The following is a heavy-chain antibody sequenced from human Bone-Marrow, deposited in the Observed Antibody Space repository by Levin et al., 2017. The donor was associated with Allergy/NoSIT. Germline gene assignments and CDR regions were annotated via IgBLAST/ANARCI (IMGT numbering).Heavy chain of an antibody. CDR2: IYYSGST. Sequence: SQTLSLTCTVSGGSISSGDYYWSWIRQPPGKGLEWIGYIYYSGSTYYNPSLKSRVTISVDTSKNQFSLKLSSVTAADTAVYYCAISSSPQVAFDSWGQGTMVTVSS. CDR1: GGSISSGDYY. J-gene: IGHJ3*02. V-gene: IGHV4-30-4*01. CDR3: AISSSPQVAFDS. D-gene: IGHD6-13*01.